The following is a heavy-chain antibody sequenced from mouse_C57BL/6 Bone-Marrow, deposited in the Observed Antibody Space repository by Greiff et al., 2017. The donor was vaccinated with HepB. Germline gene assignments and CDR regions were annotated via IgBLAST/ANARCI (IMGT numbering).Heavy chain of an antibody. CDR2: INPSSGYT. CDR1: GYTFTSYW. Sequence: QVQLLQSGAELAKPGASVKLSCKASGYTFTSYWMHWVKQRPGQGLEWIGYINPSSGYTKYNQKFKDKATLTADKSSSTAYMQLSSLTYEDSAVDNGADGGNRNRGFAYWGQGTLVTVAA. CDR3: ADGGNRNRGFAY. V-gene: IGHV1-7*01. J-gene: IGHJ3*01. D-gene: IGHD2-1*01.